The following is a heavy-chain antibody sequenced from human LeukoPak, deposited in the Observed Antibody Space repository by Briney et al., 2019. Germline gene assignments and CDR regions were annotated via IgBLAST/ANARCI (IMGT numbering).Heavy chain of an antibody. D-gene: IGHD3-22*01. CDR2: ISSSSSYI. CDR1: GFSISRYS. CDR3: TVRYYDSSGYRLLDY. Sequence: GGSLRLSCAASGFSISRYSMNWVRQAPGKGLEWVSSISSSSSYIYYADSVKGRFTISRGNAKNSLYLQMNSLKTEDTAVYYCTVRYYDSSGYRLLDYWGQGTLVTVSS. V-gene: IGHV3-21*03. J-gene: IGHJ4*02.